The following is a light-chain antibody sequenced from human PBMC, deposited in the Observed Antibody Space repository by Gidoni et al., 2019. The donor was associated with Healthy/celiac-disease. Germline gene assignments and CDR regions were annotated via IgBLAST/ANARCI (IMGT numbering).Light chain of an antibody. CDR1: QSVSSN. V-gene: IGKV3-15*01. J-gene: IGKJ2*01. Sequence: IVMTKSPAPLSVSPGERATLSCRASQSVSSNLAWYQQKPGQAPRLLIYGASTSATGTTARFSGSGSGTEFTLTISSLQSEDFAVYYCQQYNNWPPYTFGQGTKLEIK. CDR3: QQYNNWPPYT. CDR2: GAS.